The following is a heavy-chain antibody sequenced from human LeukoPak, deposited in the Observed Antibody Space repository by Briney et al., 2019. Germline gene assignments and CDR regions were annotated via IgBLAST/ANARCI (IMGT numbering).Heavy chain of an antibody. Sequence: SETLSLTCTVSGGSIGRSSYYWGWIRQPPGKGLEWIGYIYYSGSTNYNPSLKSRVTISVDTSKNQFSLKLSSVTAADTAVYYCARRGTTVTHNWFDPWGQGTLVTVSS. CDR2: IYYSGST. CDR3: ARRGTTVTHNWFDP. V-gene: IGHV4-61*05. J-gene: IGHJ5*02. CDR1: GGSIGRSSYY. D-gene: IGHD4-17*01.